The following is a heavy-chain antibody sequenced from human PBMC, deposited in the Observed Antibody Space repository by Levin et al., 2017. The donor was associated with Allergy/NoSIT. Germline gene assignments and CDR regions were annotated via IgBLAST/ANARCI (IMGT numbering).Heavy chain of an antibody. V-gene: IGHV4-59*01. J-gene: IGHJ4*02. D-gene: IGHD6-13*01. CDR1: GGSISIYY. CDR3: ARVPSLKYTSSGYFSV. CDR2: ISDSGST. Sequence: SETLSLTCTVSGGSISIYYWNWIRQSPGRGLEWIGYISDSGSTNYNPSLKSRVTISVDSSNNQFSLRLSSVTAADTAVYYCARVPSLKYTSSGYFSVWGQGILVTVSS.